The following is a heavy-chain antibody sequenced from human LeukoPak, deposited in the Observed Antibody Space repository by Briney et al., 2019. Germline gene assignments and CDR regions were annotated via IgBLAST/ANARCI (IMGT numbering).Heavy chain of an antibody. Sequence: GGSLRLSCAASGFTFSSYWMHWVRQAPGKGLVWVSRINSAGSSTSYADSVKGRFTISRYNAKNTMYLQMNSLRAEDTAVYYCARDSLYYYDSNYYSSLGDAFDIWGQGTMVTVSS. CDR1: GFTFSSYW. V-gene: IGHV3-74*01. CDR2: INSAGSST. D-gene: IGHD3-22*01. J-gene: IGHJ3*02. CDR3: ARDSLYYYDSNYYSSLGDAFDI.